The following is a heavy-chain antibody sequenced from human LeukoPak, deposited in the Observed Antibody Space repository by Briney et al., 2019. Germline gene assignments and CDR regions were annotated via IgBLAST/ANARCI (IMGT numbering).Heavy chain of an antibody. CDR1: GFTFSSYA. V-gene: IGHV3-30*04. J-gene: IGHJ4*02. D-gene: IGHD3-10*01. CDR2: ISYDGSNK. Sequence: GRSLRLSCAASGFTFSSYAMHWVRQAPGKGLEWVAVISYDGSNKYYADSVKGRFTISRDNSKNTLYLQMNSLRAEDTAVYYCAKDRYGSGSYQPNYFDYWGQGTLVTVSS. CDR3: AKDRYGSGSYQPNYFDY.